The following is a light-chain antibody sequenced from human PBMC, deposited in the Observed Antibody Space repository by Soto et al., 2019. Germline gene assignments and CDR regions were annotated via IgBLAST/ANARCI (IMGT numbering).Light chain of an antibody. CDR2: EVC. Sequence: QSVLTQPASVSGTTGQSITISCTGTSSDVGGYDYVSWYQQHPGKAPKLMIYEVCNRPSRVTNRFSGSKSGNTASLTISGLQAEDEADYYCSSYTSSSTGGFGTGTKVTVL. CDR1: SSDVGGYDY. CDR3: SSYTSSSTGG. V-gene: IGLV2-14*01. J-gene: IGLJ1*01.